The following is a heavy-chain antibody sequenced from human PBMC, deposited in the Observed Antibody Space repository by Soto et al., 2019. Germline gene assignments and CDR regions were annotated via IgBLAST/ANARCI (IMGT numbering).Heavy chain of an antibody. J-gene: IGHJ4*02. CDR3: ERGALQLLWFGESEFDY. CDR1: GFTFSSYS. V-gene: IGHV3-21*01. CDR2: ISSSSSYI. D-gene: IGHD3-10*01. Sequence: EVQLVESGGGLVKPGGSLRLSCAASGFTFSSYSMNWVRQAPGKGLEWVSSISSSSSYIYYADSVKGRFTISRDNAKNSLYLQMNSLRAEDTAVYYCERGALQLLWFGESEFDYWGQGTLVTVSS.